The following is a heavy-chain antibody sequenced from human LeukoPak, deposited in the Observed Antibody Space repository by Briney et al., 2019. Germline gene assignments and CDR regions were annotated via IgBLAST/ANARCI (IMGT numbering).Heavy chain of an antibody. CDR3: AADVPRKYSSSWFDFDY. CDR2: IVVGSGNT. Sequence: SVKVSCEASGFTFTSSAMQWVRQARGQRLEWIGWIVVGSGNTNYAQKFQERVTITRDMSTSTAYMELSSLRSEDTAVYYCAADVPRKYSSSWFDFDYWGQGTLVTVSS. D-gene: IGHD6-13*01. CDR1: GFTFTSSA. J-gene: IGHJ4*02. V-gene: IGHV1-58*02.